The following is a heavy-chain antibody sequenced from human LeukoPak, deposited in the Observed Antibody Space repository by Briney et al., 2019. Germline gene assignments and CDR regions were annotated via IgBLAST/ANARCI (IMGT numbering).Heavy chain of an antibody. CDR1: VFTFSSYW. Sequence: GGSLRLSCAASVFTFSSYWMHWVRQAPGKGLVWVSRINSDGSSTSYADSVKGRFTISRYNAKNTLYLQMNSLRAEDTAVYYCAREVAVAAFDIWGQGTMVTVSS. CDR2: INSDGSST. V-gene: IGHV3-74*01. CDR3: AREVAVAAFDI. J-gene: IGHJ3*02. D-gene: IGHD6-19*01.